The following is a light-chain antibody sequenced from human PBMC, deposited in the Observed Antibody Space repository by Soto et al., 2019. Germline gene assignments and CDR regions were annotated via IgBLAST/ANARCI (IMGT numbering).Light chain of an antibody. CDR1: QSISSY. CDR2: ASS. Sequence: DIQMTQSPSSLSASVGARVTITCRASQSISSYLNWYQQKPGKAPKLLIYASSSLQSGVPSRFSGSGSGTDFTLTISSLQPEDFATYYCQKRYSTPYTFGQGTKLEIK. J-gene: IGKJ2*01. CDR3: QKRYSTPYT. V-gene: IGKV1-39*01.